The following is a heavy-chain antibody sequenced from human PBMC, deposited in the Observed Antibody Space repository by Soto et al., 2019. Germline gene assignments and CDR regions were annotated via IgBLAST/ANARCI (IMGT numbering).Heavy chain of an antibody. Sequence: SEPLSLTCPVSGGSISSYYWSWIRQPPGKGLEWIGYIYYSGSTNYNPSLKSRVTISVDTSKNQFSLKLSSVTAADTAVYYCARGYCSSTSCFLDYWGQGTLVT. CDR1: GGSISSYY. CDR2: IYYSGST. V-gene: IGHV4-59*08. J-gene: IGHJ4*02. D-gene: IGHD2-2*01. CDR3: ARGYCSSTSCFLDY.